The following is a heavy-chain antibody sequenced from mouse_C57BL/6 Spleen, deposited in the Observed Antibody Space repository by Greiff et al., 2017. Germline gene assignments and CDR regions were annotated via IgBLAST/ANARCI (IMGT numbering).Heavy chain of an antibody. CDR2: ISYDGSN. CDR1: GYSITSGYY. Sequence: EVKLQESGPGLVKPSQSLSLTCSVTGYSITSGYYWNWIRQFPGNKLEWMGYISYDGSNNYNPSLKNRISITRDTSKNQFFLKLNSVTTEDTATYYCARAGHYYAMDYWGQGTSVTVSS. J-gene: IGHJ4*01. CDR3: ARAGHYYAMDY. V-gene: IGHV3-6*01.